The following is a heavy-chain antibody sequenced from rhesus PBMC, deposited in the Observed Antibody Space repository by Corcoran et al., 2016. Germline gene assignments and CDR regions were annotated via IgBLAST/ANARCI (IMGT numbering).Heavy chain of an antibody. D-gene: IGHD3-16*01. CDR1: GYSFTSYW. CDR3: AKSPRGGSYYSLGFDY. CDR2: IDPSDSDT. V-gene: IGHV5-2*01. J-gene: IGHJ4*01. Sequence: EVQLVQSGAEVKRPGESLKISCKTSGYSFTSYWISWVRQMPGKGLEWMGAIDPSDSDTRYSPSFQGQVTISADKSISTAYLQWSSLKASDSATYYCAKSPRGGSYYSLGFDYWGQGVLVTVSS.